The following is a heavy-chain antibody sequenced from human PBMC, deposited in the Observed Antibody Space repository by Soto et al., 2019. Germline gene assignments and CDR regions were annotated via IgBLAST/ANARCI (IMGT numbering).Heavy chain of an antibody. J-gene: IGHJ3*02. CDR1: GYTFIKYA. D-gene: IGHD2-15*01. CDR3: TGENIENSDGLYDAFYI. V-gene: IGHV1-2*02. Sequence: ASVKVSCKASGYTFIKYAIHWVRQAPGQRLEWMGWMNPKSGGTYFAQKFQGRVTLTRDTSISTAYMEVNRLRSDDTAVYYCTGENIENSDGLYDAFYIWGQGTTVTVSS. CDR2: MNPKSGGT.